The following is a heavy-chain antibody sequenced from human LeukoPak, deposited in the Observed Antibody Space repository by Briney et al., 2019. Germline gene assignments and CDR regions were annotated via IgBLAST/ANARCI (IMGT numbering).Heavy chain of an antibody. Sequence: ASVKVSCKASGYTFTSYGISWVRQAPGQGLEWMGWISAYNGNTNYAQKFQGRVTMTRDTSISTAYMELSRLRSDDTAVYYCARDYYDSSGDDYWGQGTLVTVSS. J-gene: IGHJ4*02. D-gene: IGHD3-22*01. CDR1: GYTFTSYG. CDR3: ARDYYDSSGDDY. V-gene: IGHV1-18*01. CDR2: ISAYNGNT.